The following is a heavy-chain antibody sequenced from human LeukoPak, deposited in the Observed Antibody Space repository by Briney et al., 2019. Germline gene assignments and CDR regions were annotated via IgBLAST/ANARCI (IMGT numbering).Heavy chain of an antibody. D-gene: IGHD3-22*01. CDR2: INPNSGGT. J-gene: IGHJ4*02. CDR1: GYTFTGYY. V-gene: IGHV1-2*02. CDR3: ASVSYYDSSGYPYFDY. Sequence: APVKVSCKASGYTFTGYYMHWVRQAPGQGLEWMGWINPNSGGTNYAQKFQGRVTMARDTSISTAYMELSRLRSDDTAVYYCASVSYYDSSGYPYFDYWGQGTLVTVSS.